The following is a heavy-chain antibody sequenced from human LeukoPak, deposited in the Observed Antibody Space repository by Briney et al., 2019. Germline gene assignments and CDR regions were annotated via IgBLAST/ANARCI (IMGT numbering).Heavy chain of an antibody. Sequence: PGGSLRLSCAASGFTVSRNYMTWVRQAPGKGLEWVSVIHSAGSTYYADSVKGRFTISRDNSKNTVYLQMNSLRAEDTAVYYCAKDLSGFLNWYFDLWGRGTLVTVSS. CDR1: GFTVSRNY. D-gene: IGHD6-25*01. V-gene: IGHV3-66*01. CDR2: IHSAGST. J-gene: IGHJ2*01. CDR3: AKDLSGFLNWYFDL.